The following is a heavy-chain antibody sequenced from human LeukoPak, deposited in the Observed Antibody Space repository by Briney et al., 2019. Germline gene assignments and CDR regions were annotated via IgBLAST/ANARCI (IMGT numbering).Heavy chain of an antibody. J-gene: IGHJ6*02. Sequence: TSETLSLTCAVYGGSFSGYYWSWIRQPPGKGLEWIGEINRSGSTNYNPSLKSRVTISVDTSKNQFSLKLSSVTAADTAVYYCARVRESSSSYGMDVWGQGTTVTVSS. D-gene: IGHD6-13*01. CDR1: GGSFSGYY. CDR3: ARVRESSSSYGMDV. V-gene: IGHV4-34*01. CDR2: INRSGST.